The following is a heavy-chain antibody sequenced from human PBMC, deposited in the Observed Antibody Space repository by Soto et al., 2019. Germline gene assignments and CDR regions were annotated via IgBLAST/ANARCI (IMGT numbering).Heavy chain of an antibody. CDR3: AGDPDSHYNDSHASSYP. D-gene: IGHD3-22*01. CDR2: IIPIIGII. Sequence: QVQLVQSGAEVKKPGSSVKVSCKASGGTFSTYTITWVRQAPGQRLEWMGRIIPIIGIINYAQKFQGRVTITADKFTGTAYMKLTRLRSDDTAVYYCAGDPDSHYNDSHASSYPWGQGTLVTVSS. J-gene: IGHJ5*02. CDR1: GGTFSTYT. V-gene: IGHV1-69*08.